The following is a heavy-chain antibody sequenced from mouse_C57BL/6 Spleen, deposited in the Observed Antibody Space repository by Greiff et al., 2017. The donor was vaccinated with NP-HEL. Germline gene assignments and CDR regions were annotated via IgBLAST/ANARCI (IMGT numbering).Heavy chain of an antibody. D-gene: IGHD3-1*01. CDR2: INPNNGGT. Sequence: EVQLQQSGPELVKPGASVKISCKASGYTFTDYYMNWVKQSHGKSLEWIGDINPNNGGTSYNQKFKGKATLTVDKSSRTAYMELRSLTSEDSAVYYCARWSGTVDYWGQGTTLTVSS. V-gene: IGHV1-26*01. CDR3: ARWSGTVDY. J-gene: IGHJ2*01. CDR1: GYTFTDYY.